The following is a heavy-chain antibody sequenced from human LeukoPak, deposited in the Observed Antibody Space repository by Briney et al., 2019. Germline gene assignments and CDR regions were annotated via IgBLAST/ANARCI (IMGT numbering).Heavy chain of an antibody. D-gene: IGHD3-10*01. CDR1: GYTFTGYY. CDR3: ARDGSLDY. V-gene: IGHV1-2*02. J-gene: IGHJ4*02. CDR2: INPDSGDT. Sequence: ASVKVSCTASGYTFTGYYMHWLRQAPGQGLEWMGWINPDSGDTNSAQKFQGRVTMTRDTSISTAYMELSRLRPDDTAVYYCARDGSLDYWGQGTLVTVSS.